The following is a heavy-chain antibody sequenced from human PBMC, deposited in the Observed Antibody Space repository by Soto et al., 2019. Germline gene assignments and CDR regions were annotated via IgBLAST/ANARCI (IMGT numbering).Heavy chain of an antibody. CDR3: ARDRGYCSGCSCYRNLFEY. CDR2: ISSSSSTG. D-gene: IGHD2-15*01. V-gene: IGHV3-48*02. CDR1: GFTFSSYS. J-gene: IGHJ4*02. Sequence: EVQLVESGGGLVQGGGSLRLSCAASGFTFSSYSMNWVRQAPGKGLEWVSYISSSSSTGYYADSVKGRFTISRDNAKNSLYLQMNSLRDEDTAVYYCARDRGYCSGCSCYRNLFEYWGQGTLVTVSS.